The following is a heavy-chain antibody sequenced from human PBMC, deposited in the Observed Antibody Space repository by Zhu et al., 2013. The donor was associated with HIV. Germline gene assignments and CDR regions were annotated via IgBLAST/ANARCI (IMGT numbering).Heavy chain of an antibody. CDR1: GYIFSAYG. CDR2: ISGYNGHT. J-gene: IGHJ6*02. CDR3: ARGVHLRGRPVVVVDNRHYNYGMDV. V-gene: IGHV1-18*01. D-gene: IGHD2-15*01. Sequence: QVQLVQSGDEVKKPGASVKVSCKASGYIFSAYGITWVRQAPGQGLEWMGWISGYNGHTYYGKKFQGRITMATDTSTTTGYMELRSLRSDDTAVYYCARGVHLRGRPVVVVDNRHYNYGMDVWGQGTAVTVSS.